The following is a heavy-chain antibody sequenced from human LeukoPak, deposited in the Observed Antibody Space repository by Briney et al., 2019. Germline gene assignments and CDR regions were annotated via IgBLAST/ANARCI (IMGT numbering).Heavy chain of an antibody. Sequence: ASVKVSCKASGYTFTGYYIHWVRQAPGQGLEWMGWINPNSGGTNYAQTLQGRVAMTIDTSTTTAYMELRSLRSDDTAVYYCARDGGYNPFDYWGQGTLVTVSS. CDR3: ARDGGYNPFDY. D-gene: IGHD5-24*01. V-gene: IGHV1-2*02. J-gene: IGHJ4*02. CDR2: INPNSGGT. CDR1: GYTFTGYY.